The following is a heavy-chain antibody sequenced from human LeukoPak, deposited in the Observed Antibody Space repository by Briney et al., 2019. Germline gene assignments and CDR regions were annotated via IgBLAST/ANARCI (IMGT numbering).Heavy chain of an antibody. CDR1: GFIFSSYT. CDR3: ARLPPGVAAAGTARFDY. V-gene: IGHV3-7*01. Sequence: GGSRRLSCAASGFIFSSYTLHWVRQAPGKGLEWVANIRQDGSEKYYVDSVKGRFTISRDNAKNSLYLQMNSLRAEDTAVYYCARLPPGVAAAGTARFDYWGQGTLVTVSS. J-gene: IGHJ4*02. D-gene: IGHD6-13*01. CDR2: IRQDGSEK.